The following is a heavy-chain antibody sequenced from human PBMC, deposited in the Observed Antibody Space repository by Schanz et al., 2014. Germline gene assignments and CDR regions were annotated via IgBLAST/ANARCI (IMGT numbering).Heavy chain of an antibody. J-gene: IGHJ6*02. Sequence: PLVEFGGGLVQPGGSLRLSCAASGFTFSNYSMHWVRQAPGKGLEWVSYISSSSSTIYYADSVKGRFTISRDNAKNSLHLQMNSLRVEDTAVYYCARGNYGMDVWGQGTTVTVSS. CDR3: ARGNYGMDV. V-gene: IGHV3-48*01. CDR2: ISSSSSTI. CDR1: GFTFSNYS.